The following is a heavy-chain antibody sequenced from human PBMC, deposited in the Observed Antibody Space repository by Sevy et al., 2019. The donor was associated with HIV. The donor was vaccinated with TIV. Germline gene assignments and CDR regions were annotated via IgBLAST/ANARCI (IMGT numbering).Heavy chain of an antibody. CDR3: AKDGPPYYTSGSYMYYFDY. V-gene: IGHV3-30*02. D-gene: IGHD3-10*01. CDR2: LSYDGSDK. CDR1: GFTFSSFG. J-gene: IGHJ4*02. Sequence: GGSLRLSCAASGFTFSSFGMHWVRRVPGKGLEWVSCLSYDGSDKGYVDSVKGRFTISRDSSKNTLYLQMNSLRGGDTAVYYCAKDGPPYYTSGSYMYYFDYWGQGALVTVSS.